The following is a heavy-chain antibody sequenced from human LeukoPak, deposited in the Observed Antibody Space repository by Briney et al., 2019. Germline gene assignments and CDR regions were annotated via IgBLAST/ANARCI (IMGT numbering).Heavy chain of an antibody. J-gene: IGHJ6*02. Sequence: GGSLRLSCAVSGLTFSSSWMDWVRQAPGKGLEWVASINPDGIKRYSADSVKGRFTISRDNSKNTLYLQMNSLRAEDTAVYYCAKGDTAMVYYYGMDVWGQGTTVTVSS. CDR1: GLTFSSSW. V-gene: IGHV3-7*01. CDR2: INPDGIKR. D-gene: IGHD5-18*01. CDR3: AKGDTAMVYYYGMDV.